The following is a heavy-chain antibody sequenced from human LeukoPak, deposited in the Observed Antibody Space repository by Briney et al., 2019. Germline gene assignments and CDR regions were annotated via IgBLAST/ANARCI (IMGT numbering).Heavy chain of an antibody. Sequence: SETLSLTCTVSGGSISGNYWSWIRQPPGKGLEWIGYIHYSGRTNSSPSLKSRVTISVDTSRNQFSLKLTSVTAADTAVYYCARLVVTSGLDWFDPWGQGTLVTVSS. CDR2: IHYSGRT. J-gene: IGHJ5*02. D-gene: IGHD3-22*01. CDR1: GGSISGNY. CDR3: ARLVVTSGLDWFDP. V-gene: IGHV4-59*08.